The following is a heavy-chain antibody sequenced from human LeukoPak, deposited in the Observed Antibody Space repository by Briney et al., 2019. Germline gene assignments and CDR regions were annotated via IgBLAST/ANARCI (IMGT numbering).Heavy chain of an antibody. Sequence: GASVKVSCKASGYTFTSYDINWVRQATGQGLEWMGWMNPNSGNTGYAQKFQGRVTMTRNTSISTAYMELSSLRSEDTAVYYCAREDSSSWYVGLNYYFDYWGQGTLVTVSS. CDR1: GYTFTSYD. CDR3: AREDSSSWYVGLNYYFDY. D-gene: IGHD6-13*01. V-gene: IGHV1-8*01. CDR2: MNPNSGNT. J-gene: IGHJ4*02.